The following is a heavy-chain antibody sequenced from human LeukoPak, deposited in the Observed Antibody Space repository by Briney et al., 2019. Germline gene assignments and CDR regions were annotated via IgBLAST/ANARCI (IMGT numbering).Heavy chain of an antibody. Sequence: GASVKVSCKASGYTFTGYYMDWVRQAPGQGLEWMGRINPNSGGTNYAQKFQGRVTMTRDTSISTAYMELSRLRSEDTAVYYCARGVISYLKGNFDYWGQGTLVTVSS. D-gene: IGHD2/OR15-2a*01. J-gene: IGHJ4*02. CDR2: INPNSGGT. CDR3: ARGVISYLKGNFDY. CDR1: GYTFTGYY. V-gene: IGHV1-2*06.